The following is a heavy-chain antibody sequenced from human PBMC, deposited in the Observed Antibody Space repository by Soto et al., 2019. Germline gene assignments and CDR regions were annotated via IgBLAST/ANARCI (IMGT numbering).Heavy chain of an antibody. V-gene: IGHV2-70*01. CDR3: ARIRWSYGIFGPNYYYGMDV. Sequence: FGPTLVNPTQTLTLTCTFSGFSLSTSGMCVSWIRQPPGKALEWLALIDWDDDKYYSTSLKTRLTISKDTSKNQVVLTMTNMDPVDTATYYCARIRWSYGIFGPNYYYGMDVWGQGTTVTVSS. D-gene: IGHD5-18*01. CDR2: IDWDDDK. J-gene: IGHJ6*02. CDR1: GFSLSTSGMC.